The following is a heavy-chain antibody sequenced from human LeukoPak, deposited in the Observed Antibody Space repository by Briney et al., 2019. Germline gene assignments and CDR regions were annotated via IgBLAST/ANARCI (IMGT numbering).Heavy chain of an antibody. CDR2: IYYSGST. J-gene: IGHJ4*02. D-gene: IGHD5-24*01. CDR3: ARRGEVAVYYYFDY. Sequence: SETLSLTCTVSGGSISSSTYYWGWIRQPPGKGLEWIGSIYYSGSTYYNPSLKSRVTISVDTSKNHFSLRLSSVTATDAAVYYCARRGEVAVYYYFDYWGQGTLVTVSS. V-gene: IGHV4-39*02. CDR1: GGSISSSTYY.